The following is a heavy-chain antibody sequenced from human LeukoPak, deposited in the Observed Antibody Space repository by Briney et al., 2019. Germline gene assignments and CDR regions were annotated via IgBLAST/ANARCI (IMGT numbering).Heavy chain of an antibody. D-gene: IGHD3-22*01. V-gene: IGHV1-8*01. CDR1: GYTFTSYD. J-gene: IGHJ6*02. Sequence: GASVKVSCKASGYTFTSYDINWVRQATGQGLEWMGWMNPNSGNTGYAQKFQGRVTMTRNTSISTAYMELSSLRSEDTAVYYCARGASYYYDSSGYYEGYYYYYGMDVWGQGTTVTVSS. CDR2: MNPNSGNT. CDR3: ARGASYYYDSSGYYEGYYYYYGMDV.